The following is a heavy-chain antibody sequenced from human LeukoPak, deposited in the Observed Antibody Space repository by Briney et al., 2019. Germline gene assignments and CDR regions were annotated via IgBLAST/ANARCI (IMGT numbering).Heavy chain of an antibody. CDR1: GFTVSSNS. D-gene: IGHD3-10*01. CDR3: ARDSYGSGSSYNDYYYYMDV. Sequence: GGSLRLSCTVSGFTVSSNSMSWVRQAPGKGLEWVSFIYSDNTHYSDSVKGRFTISRDNSKNTLYLQMNSLRAEDTAVYYCARDSYGSGSSYNDYYYYMDVWGKGTTVTIS. CDR2: IYSDNT. J-gene: IGHJ6*03. V-gene: IGHV3-53*01.